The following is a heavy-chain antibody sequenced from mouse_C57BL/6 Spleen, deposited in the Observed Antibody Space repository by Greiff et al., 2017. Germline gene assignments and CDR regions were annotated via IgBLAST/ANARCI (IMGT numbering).Heavy chain of an antibody. V-gene: IGHV1-69*01. CDR1: GYTFTSYW. J-gene: IGHJ4*01. D-gene: IGHD3-2*02. Sequence: QVQLQQPGAELVMPGASVKLSCKASGYTFTSYWMHWVKQRPGQGLEWIGEIDPSDSYTNYNQKFKGKSTLTVDKSSSTAYMQLSSLTSEDSAVYYCAREEAQAKAMDYWGQGTSVTVSS. CDR3: AREEAQAKAMDY. CDR2: IDPSDSYT.